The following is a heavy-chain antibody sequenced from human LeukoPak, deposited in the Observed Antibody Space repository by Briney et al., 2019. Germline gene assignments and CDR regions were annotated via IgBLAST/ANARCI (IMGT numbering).Heavy chain of an antibody. V-gene: IGHV1-18*01. CDR2: ISIYNGNT. CDR1: GYTFTSYG. D-gene: IGHD3-10*01. J-gene: IGHJ4*02. Sequence: GASVKVSCKAFGYTFTSYGINWVRQAPGQGLEWMGWISIYNGNTNYAQKLQGRVTMTTDTSTSTAYMELRSLRSDDTAVYYCARSDYYGSGSYYIPYYFDHWGQGTLVTVSS. CDR3: ARSDYYGSGSYYIPYYFDH.